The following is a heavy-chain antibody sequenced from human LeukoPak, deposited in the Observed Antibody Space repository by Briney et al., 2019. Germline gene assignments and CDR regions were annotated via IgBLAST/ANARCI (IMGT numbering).Heavy chain of an antibody. CDR3: AKELTSTYYYDSSGYPYSAPFDY. CDR1: GFTFDDYA. V-gene: IGHV3-9*01. J-gene: IGHJ4*02. Sequence: GGSLRLSCAASGFTFDDYAMHWVRQAPGKGLEWVSGISWNSGSIGYADSVKGRFTISRDNAKNSLYLQMNSLRAEDTALYYCAKELTSTYYYDSSGYPYSAPFDYWGQGTLVTVSS. D-gene: IGHD3-22*01. CDR2: ISWNSGSI.